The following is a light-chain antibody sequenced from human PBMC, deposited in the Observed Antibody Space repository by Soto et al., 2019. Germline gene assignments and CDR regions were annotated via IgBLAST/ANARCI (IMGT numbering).Light chain of an antibody. J-gene: IGKJ3*01. CDR3: LQHNSGPRT. Sequence: DTQMTQSPSALSASVGDRVTITSRASQGISNDLGWYQQSPGKAPKRLLYLASSLQSGVPSRFSGSGTGTEFTLTISSLPPEDIGTYYCLQHNSGPRTFGTGTKVDI. V-gene: IGKV1-17*01. CDR2: LAS. CDR1: QGISND.